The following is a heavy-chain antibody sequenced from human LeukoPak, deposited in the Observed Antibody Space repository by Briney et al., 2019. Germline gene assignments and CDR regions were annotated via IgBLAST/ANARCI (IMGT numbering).Heavy chain of an antibody. Sequence: GGSLRLSCAASGFTFSSYEMNWVRQAPGKGLEWVSSISSSSSYIYYADSVKGRFTISRDNAKNSLYLQMNSLRAEDTAVYYCARDYPYQAVWSGYSHLPGYMDVWGKGTTVTVSS. J-gene: IGHJ6*03. CDR1: GFTFSSYE. CDR2: ISSSSSYI. V-gene: IGHV3-21*01. CDR3: ARDYPYQAVWSGYSHLPGYMDV. D-gene: IGHD3-3*01.